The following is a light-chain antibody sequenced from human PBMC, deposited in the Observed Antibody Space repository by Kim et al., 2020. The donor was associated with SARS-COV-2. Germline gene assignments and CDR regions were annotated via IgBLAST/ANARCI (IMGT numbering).Light chain of an antibody. J-gene: IGLJ2*01. CDR3: YSRASTGHHRV. CDR1: SLRSYY. V-gene: IGLV3-19*01. Sequence: SSELTQDPAVSVALGQTVRITCRGDSLRSYYAAWYQQRPGQAPVLVIYDKNNRPSGIPDRFSGSSSGDTASLTITGAQAEDEADYYCYSRASTGHHRVFG. CDR2: DKN.